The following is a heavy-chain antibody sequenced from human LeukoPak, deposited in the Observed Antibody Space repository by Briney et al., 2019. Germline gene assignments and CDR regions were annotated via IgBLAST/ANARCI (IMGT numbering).Heavy chain of an antibody. CDR2: IYYSGST. CDR1: GGSISSGGYY. V-gene: IGHV4-31*03. D-gene: IGHD4-17*01. CDR3: ARHLPSTVTGAFDI. Sequence: SRTLSLTCTVSGGSISSGGYYWSWIRQHPGKGLEWIGYIYYSGSTYYNPSLKSRVTISVDTSKDQFSLKLSSVTAADTAVYYCARHLPSTVTGAFDIWGQGTMVTVSS. J-gene: IGHJ3*02.